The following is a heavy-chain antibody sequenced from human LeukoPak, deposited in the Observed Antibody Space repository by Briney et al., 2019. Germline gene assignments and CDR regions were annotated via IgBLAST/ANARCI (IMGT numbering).Heavy chain of an antibody. Sequence: SETLSLTCTVSGGSISSSSYYWGWIRQPPGKGLEWIGSIYYSGSTYYNPSLKSRVTISVDTSKNQFSLKLSSVTAADTAVYYCAGYSSSWDAFYFDYWGQGTLVTVSS. V-gene: IGHV4-39*07. D-gene: IGHD6-13*01. CDR1: GGSISSSSYY. CDR3: AGYSSSWDAFYFDY. CDR2: IYYSGST. J-gene: IGHJ4*02.